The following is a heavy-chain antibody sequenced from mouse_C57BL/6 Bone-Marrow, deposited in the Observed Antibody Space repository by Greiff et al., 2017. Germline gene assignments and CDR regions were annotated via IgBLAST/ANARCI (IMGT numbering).Heavy chain of an antibody. CDR1: GFNIKDDY. J-gene: IGHJ1*03. Sequence: VQLQQSGAELVRPGASVKLSCTASGFNIKDDYMHWVKQRPEQGLEWIGWIDPENGDTEYASKFQGKATITADTSSNTAYLQLSSLTSEDTAVYYGTTDYYGSPYWYFDVWGTGTTVTVSS. V-gene: IGHV14-4*01. CDR2: IDPENGDT. CDR3: TTDYYGSPYWYFDV. D-gene: IGHD1-1*01.